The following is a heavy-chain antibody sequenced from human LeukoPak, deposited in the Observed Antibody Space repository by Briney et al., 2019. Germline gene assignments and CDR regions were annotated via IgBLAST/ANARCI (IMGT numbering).Heavy chain of an antibody. CDR3: ARLDRGSLIADLPFDY. J-gene: IGHJ4*02. D-gene: IGHD3-22*01. CDR1: GYSFTSYW. Sequence: GESLKISCKGSGYSFTSYWIGWLRQRPGKGLQGMGIINPGDSDTRYSPSFQGQVTISADKSISIAYLQWSSLKASDTAMYYCARLDRGSLIADLPFDYWGQGTLVTVSS. CDR2: INPGDSDT. V-gene: IGHV5-51*01.